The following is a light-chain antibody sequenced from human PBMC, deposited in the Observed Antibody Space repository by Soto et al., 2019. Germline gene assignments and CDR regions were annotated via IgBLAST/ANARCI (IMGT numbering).Light chain of an antibody. V-gene: IGKV3-11*01. J-gene: IGKJ2*03. CDR1: QSVSSY. CDR3: QQRSNWPPG. CDR2: DAS. Sequence: EIVLTQSPATLSLSPGERATLSCRASQSVSSYLAWYQQKPGQAPRLLIYDASNRATGIPARFSGSGSGTDFTLTISRLDPENFVVYYCQQRSNWPPGFAQVTKLEIK.